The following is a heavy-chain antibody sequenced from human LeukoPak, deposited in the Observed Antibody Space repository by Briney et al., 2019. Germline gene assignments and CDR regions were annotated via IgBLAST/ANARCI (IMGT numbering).Heavy chain of an antibody. CDR3: AGVFSGRRPFEL. J-gene: IGHJ4*02. CDR1: GGSINDYY. Sequence: SETLSLTCTVSGGSINDYYWNWLRQPPGKGLEWIGFIYHRGTTNNNPSLKSRVTTSIDTSKKQFSLNLSSVTAADTAIYYCAGVFSGRRPFELWGQGILVTVSS. V-gene: IGHV4-59*03. CDR2: IYHRGTT. D-gene: IGHD3-10*01.